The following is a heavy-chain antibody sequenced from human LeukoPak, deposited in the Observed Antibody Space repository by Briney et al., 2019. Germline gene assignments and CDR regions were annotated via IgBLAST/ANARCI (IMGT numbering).Heavy chain of an antibody. Sequence: PGGSLRLSCAASGFTFSSYWMSWVRQAPGKGLEWVANIKQDGSEKYYVDSVKGRFTISRDNAKNSLYLQMNSLRAEDTAVYYCAREIVGPTLYYFDYWGQGTLVTVSS. CDR3: AREIVGPTLYYFDY. D-gene: IGHD1-26*01. CDR1: GFTFSSYW. J-gene: IGHJ4*02. V-gene: IGHV3-7*01. CDR2: IKQDGSEK.